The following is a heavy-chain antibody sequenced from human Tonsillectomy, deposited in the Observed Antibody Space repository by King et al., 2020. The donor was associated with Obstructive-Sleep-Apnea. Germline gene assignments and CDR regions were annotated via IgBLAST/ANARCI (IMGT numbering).Heavy chain of an antibody. CDR3: AKGGHSSSWS. Sequence: VQLVESGGGLVQPGRTLRLSCAASGFTFDDHAMHWVRQAPGKGLEWVSCTSWNSGSIGYADSVKGRFTISRDNAKNSLYLQMTSLRAEDTAFYYCAKGGHSSSWSWGQGTLVTVSS. V-gene: IGHV3-9*01. J-gene: IGHJ5*02. CDR1: GFTFDDHA. D-gene: IGHD6-13*01. CDR2: TSWNSGSI.